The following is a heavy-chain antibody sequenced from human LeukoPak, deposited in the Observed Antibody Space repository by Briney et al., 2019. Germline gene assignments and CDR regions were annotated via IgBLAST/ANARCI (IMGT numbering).Heavy chain of an antibody. CDR1: GFTFSSYW. J-gene: IGHJ4*02. D-gene: IGHD6-13*01. V-gene: IGHV3-74*01. CDR3: ARVSSSSWWALDY. CDR2: INTDGSST. Sequence: QSGGSLRLSCAASGFTFSSYWMHWVRQAPGKGLVWVSRINTDGSSTSYADSVKGRFTISRDNAKNTLYLQMNSLRAEDTAVYYCARVSSSSWWALDYRGQGTLVTVSS.